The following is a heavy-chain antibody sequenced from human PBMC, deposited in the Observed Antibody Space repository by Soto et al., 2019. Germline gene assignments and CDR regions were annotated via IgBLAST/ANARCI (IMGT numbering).Heavy chain of an antibody. CDR2: IHYSGST. Sequence: PSETLSLTCTVSVGSISGSYWSWIRQTPGKVLEWVGYIHYSGSTNYNPSLKSRVTMSVDSAKNQFSLQLSSVTAAATAVYFCTKYSRTDADGYSFDYWGQGALVPVSS. V-gene: IGHV4-59*01. D-gene: IGHD2-15*01. CDR3: TKYSRTDADGYSFDY. J-gene: IGHJ4*02. CDR1: VGSISGSY.